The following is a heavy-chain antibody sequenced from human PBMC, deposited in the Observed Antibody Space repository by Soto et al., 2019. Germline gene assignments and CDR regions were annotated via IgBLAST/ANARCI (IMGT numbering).Heavy chain of an antibody. D-gene: IGHD3-10*01. CDR3: ASDLSGRADI. V-gene: IGHV3-74*01. Sequence: GGSLRFSCAASGFTFSSYWMHWVRQAPGKGLVWVSRMNEDGGTTDYADSVKGRFTISRDNAKNTLYLQMNSLRAEDTAVYYCASDLSGRADIWGQGTTVTVSS. CDR2: MNEDGGTT. CDR1: GFTFSSYW. J-gene: IGHJ6*02.